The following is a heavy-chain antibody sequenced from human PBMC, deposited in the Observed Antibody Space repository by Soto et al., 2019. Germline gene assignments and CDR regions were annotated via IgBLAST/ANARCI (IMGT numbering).Heavy chain of an antibody. D-gene: IGHD4-17*01. CDR1: GYTFTSYG. J-gene: IGHJ6*03. CDR3: ARTNGEYPVEHRYYYYSYMDV. V-gene: IGHV1-18*01. Sequence: ASVKVSCKASGYTFTSYGISWVRQAPGQGLEWMGWMSAYNGNTNYAQKLQGRVTMTTDTSTSTAYMDLRSLRSDDTAVYYCARTNGEYPVEHRYYYYSYMDVWGKGTTVTVSS. CDR2: MSAYNGNT.